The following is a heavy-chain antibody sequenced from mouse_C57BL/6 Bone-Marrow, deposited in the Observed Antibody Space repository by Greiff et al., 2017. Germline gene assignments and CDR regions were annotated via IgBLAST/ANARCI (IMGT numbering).Heavy chain of an antibody. V-gene: IGHV5-6*01. CDR2: ISSGGSYT. Sequence: EVQGVESGGDLEKPGGSLKLSCAASGFTFSSYGMSWVSQTPDKRLEWVATISSGGSYTYYPDSVKGRFTISRDKAKNTLYLQMSSLKSEDTAMYYWARRRNYEDYWGQGTTLTVSS. CDR1: GFTFSSYG. CDR3: ARRRNYEDY. J-gene: IGHJ2*01. D-gene: IGHD2-1*01.